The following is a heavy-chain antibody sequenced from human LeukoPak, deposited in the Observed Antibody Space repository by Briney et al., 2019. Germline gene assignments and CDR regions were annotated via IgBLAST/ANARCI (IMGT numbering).Heavy chain of an antibody. CDR3: ARYNYGSGSYYTFDY. CDR1: GYTFTGYY. Sequence: ASVKVSCKASGYTFTGYYMHLVRQAPGQGLEWMGWINPNSGGTNYAQKFQGRVTMTRDTSISTAYMELSRLRSDDTAVYYCARYNYGSGSYYTFDYWGQGTLVTVSS. J-gene: IGHJ4*02. V-gene: IGHV1-2*02. CDR2: INPNSGGT. D-gene: IGHD3-10*01.